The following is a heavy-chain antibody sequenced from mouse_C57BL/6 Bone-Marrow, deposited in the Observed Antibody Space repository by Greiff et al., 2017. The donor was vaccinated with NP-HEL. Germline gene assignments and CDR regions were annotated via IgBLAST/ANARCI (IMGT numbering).Heavy chain of an antibody. CDR1: GFTFSSYA. CDR2: ISDGGSYT. D-gene: IGHD1-2*01. Sequence: EVQGVESGGGLVKPGGSLKLSCAASGFTFSSYAMSWVRQTPEKRLEWVATISDGGSYTYYPDNVKGRFTISRDNAKNNLYLQMSHLKSEDTAMYYCARLDGYTAYWGQGTSVTVSS. CDR3: ARLDGYTAY. J-gene: IGHJ4*01. V-gene: IGHV5-4*01.